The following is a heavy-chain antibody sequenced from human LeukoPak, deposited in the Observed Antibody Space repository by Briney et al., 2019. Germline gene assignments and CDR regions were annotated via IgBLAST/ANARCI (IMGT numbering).Heavy chain of an antibody. CDR2: ISYDGSNK. D-gene: IGHD5-18*01. CDR1: GFTFSSHA. CDR3: ARVAYIYGYSQGFDY. J-gene: IGHJ4*02. Sequence: GGSLRLSCAASGFTFSSHAMHWVRQAPGKGLEWVAVISYDGSNKYYADSVKGRFTISRDNSKNTLYLQMNNLRAEDTAVYYCARVAYIYGYSQGFDYWGQGTLVTVSS. V-gene: IGHV3-30*14.